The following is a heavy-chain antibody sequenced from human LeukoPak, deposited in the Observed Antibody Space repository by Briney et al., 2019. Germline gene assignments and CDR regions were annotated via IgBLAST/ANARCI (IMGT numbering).Heavy chain of an antibody. V-gene: IGHV3-21*01. CDR1: GFTFSSYS. CDR3: ARDQKYYYDSSGYYYY. CDR2: ISSSSSYI. Sequence: PGGSLRLSCAASGFTFSSYSMNWVRQAPGKGLEWVSSISSSSSYIYYADSVKGRFTISRDNAKNSLYLQMNSLRAEDTAVYYCARDQKYYYDSSGYYYYWGQGTLVTVSS. J-gene: IGHJ4*02. D-gene: IGHD3-22*01.